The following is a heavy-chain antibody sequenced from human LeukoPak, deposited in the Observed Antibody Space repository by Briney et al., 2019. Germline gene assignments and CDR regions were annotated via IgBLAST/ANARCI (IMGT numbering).Heavy chain of an antibody. J-gene: IGHJ6*03. CDR1: GYTFTSYA. Sequence: ASVKVSCKASGYTFTSYAINWVRQATGQGLEWLGWMNPNSGNTGYAQKFQGRVTMTRNTSISTAYMELSSLRSEDTGVYYCARGGGGARFLECSPDSYMDGWGKGTTVTVSS. D-gene: IGHD3-3*01. V-gene: IGHV1-8*01. CDR3: ARGGGGARFLECSPDSYMDG. CDR2: MNPNSGNT.